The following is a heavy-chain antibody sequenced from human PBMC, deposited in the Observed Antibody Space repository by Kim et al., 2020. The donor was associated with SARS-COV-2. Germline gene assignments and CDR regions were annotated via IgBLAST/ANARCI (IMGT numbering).Heavy chain of an antibody. J-gene: IGHJ4*02. CDR3: ARIRVDNTCWTPFDY. Sequence: SETLSLTCTVSGVSISSTSYHWRWIRQSPGKELEWIGSIHYGGNTYYNASLKSRVTISPDTSKNQLSLKLSSVTAAYTAIYYCARIRVDNTCWTPFDYWGQGTLVTVSS. D-gene: IGHD1-1*01. CDR2: IHYGGNT. V-gene: IGHV4-39*01. CDR1: GVSISSTSYH.